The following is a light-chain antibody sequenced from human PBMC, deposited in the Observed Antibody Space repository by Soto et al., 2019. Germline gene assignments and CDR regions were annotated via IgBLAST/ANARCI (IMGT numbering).Light chain of an antibody. Sequence: QWNPAPSPLTGSAGIRGTIPGRDCQGISNPXAWYQQKRGKAPKLLIYAASSFAIGFPSSLSGSGSGTEFTRTISSRQPDDCETYYCQQDNRASPTFGQGTKLEI. CDR3: QQDNRASPT. CDR2: AAS. V-gene: IGKV1-9*01. J-gene: IGKJ2*01. CDR1: QGISNP.